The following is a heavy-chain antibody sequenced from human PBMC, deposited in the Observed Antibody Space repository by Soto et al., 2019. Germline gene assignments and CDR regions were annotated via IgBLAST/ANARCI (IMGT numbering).Heavy chain of an antibody. V-gene: IGHV3-23*01. J-gene: IGHJ4*02. Sequence: QPGGSLRLSCVASGFTFSTFAMTWVRQTPGKGLEWVATVGDDGFRTNVADSVKGRFIISRDKSKDTLSLEMSSLRVEDTGIYYCATKFRSYFDHWGQGVRVTVSS. CDR2: VGDDGFRT. CDR1: GFTFSTFA. CDR3: ATKFRSYFDH.